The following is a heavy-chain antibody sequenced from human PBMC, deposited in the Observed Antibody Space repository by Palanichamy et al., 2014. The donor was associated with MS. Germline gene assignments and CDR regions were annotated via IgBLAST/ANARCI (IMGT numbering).Heavy chain of an antibody. D-gene: IGHD2-15*01. V-gene: IGHV4-34*01. J-gene: IGHJ1*01. CDR2: IHQRGGA. Sequence: QVQLRQWGAGLLKPSETLSLTCAVSGVFVGGYYWSWIRQSPGKGLEWIGDIHQRGGATYNPSLRSRVSMSLDTSKNQVSLNLTSVTGADTAVYYCARASPLPVVRYFQTWGQGTLVSVSS. CDR1: GVFVGGYY. CDR3: ARASPLPVVRYFQT.